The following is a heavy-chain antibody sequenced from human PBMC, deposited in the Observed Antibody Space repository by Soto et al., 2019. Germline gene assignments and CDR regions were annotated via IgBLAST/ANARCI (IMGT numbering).Heavy chain of an antibody. CDR2: IYPGDSDT. Sequence: PGESLKISCKGTGFNFTTHWIAWVRQMPGKGLEWIGIIYPGDSDTTYSPSFQGRVTISVDKSISTAYLQWRSLKASDTAIYYCARNLWDDSSSSAAFDFWGQGTMVTVSS. J-gene: IGHJ3*01. V-gene: IGHV5-51*01. CDR1: GFNFTTHW. D-gene: IGHD6-6*01. CDR3: ARNLWDDSSSSAAFDF.